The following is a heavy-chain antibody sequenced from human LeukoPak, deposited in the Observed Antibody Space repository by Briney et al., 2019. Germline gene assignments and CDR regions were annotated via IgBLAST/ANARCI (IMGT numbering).Heavy chain of an antibody. CDR2: ISLDGATT. CDR1: GFIFDDYG. CDR3: VKDHGWLLYS. V-gene: IGHV3-23*01. J-gene: IGHJ4*02. D-gene: IGHD3-9*01. Sequence: GGSLRLSCAASGFIFDDYGMSWVRQAPGKGLEWVSGISLDGATTYYAGSVEGRFTISRDNSKNTLYLQMNSLRADDTAVYYCVKDHGWLLYSWGQGTLVTVSS.